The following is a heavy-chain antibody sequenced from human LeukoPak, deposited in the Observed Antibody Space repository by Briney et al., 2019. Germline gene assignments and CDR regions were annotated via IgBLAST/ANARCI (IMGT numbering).Heavy chain of an antibody. Sequence: SGNLSLNGSVSGFSINSYYRGWIRQPPGKGLEWIGYIYYSESTKYNHSPGRGPTISVDTAKSRFSLKLSAVTAADTAVYYCAGPNLFRLGYWGQGTLVTVSS. V-gene: IGHV4-59*01. CDR1: GFSINSYY. CDR3: AGPNLFRLGY. CDR2: IYYSEST. D-gene: IGHD3-16*01. J-gene: IGHJ4*02.